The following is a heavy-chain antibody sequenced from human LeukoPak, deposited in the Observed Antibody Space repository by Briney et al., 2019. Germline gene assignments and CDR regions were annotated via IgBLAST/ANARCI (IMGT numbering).Heavy chain of an antibody. V-gene: IGHV4-34*01. CDR1: GGSFSGYY. Sequence: PSETLSLTCAVYGGSFSGYYWSWIRQPPGKGLEWIGEINHSGSTNYNPSLKSRVTISVGTSKNQFSLKLSSVTAADTAVYYCARGKVTRDWYFDLWGRGTLVTVSS. CDR3: ARGKVTRDWYFDL. J-gene: IGHJ2*01. CDR2: INHSGST. D-gene: IGHD4-17*01.